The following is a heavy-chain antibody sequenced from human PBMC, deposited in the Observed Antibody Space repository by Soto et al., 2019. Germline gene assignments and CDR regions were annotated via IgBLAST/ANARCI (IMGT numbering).Heavy chain of an antibody. Sequence: QVQLQESGPGLVKPSETLSLTCTVSGGSISSYYWSWIRQPPGKGLEWIGYIYYSGSTNYNPSLKGRVTISVDTSKNQCSLKLSSVTAADTAVYYCARSLRQYYYYYYMDVWGKGTTVTVSS. CDR2: IYYSGST. CDR1: GGSISSYY. CDR3: ARSLRQYYYYYYMDV. D-gene: IGHD3-16*02. V-gene: IGHV4-59*01. J-gene: IGHJ6*03.